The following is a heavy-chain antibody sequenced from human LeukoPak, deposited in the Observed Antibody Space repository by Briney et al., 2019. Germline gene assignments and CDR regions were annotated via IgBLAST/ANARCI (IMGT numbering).Heavy chain of an antibody. CDR1: GYTFTNYG. D-gene: IGHD2-2*02. CDR3: ARDTFKPRHPLGPLYYGMDV. CDR2: ISAYNGNT. J-gene: IGHJ6*02. V-gene: IGHV1-18*01. Sequence: ASVKVSCKASGYTFTNYGISWVRQAPGQGLEWMGWISAYNGNTNYAQKLQGRVAMTTDTSTSTAYMELRSLRSDDTAMYYCARDTFKPRHPLGPLYYGMDVWGQGTTVTVSS.